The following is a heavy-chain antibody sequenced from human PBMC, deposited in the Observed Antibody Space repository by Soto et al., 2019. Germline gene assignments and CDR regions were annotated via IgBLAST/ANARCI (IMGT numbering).Heavy chain of an antibody. CDR2: IYYSGST. CDR3: AVRKTLTGYYTWTPHFDY. V-gene: IGHV4-59*01. D-gene: IGHD3-9*01. CDR1: GGSISSYY. Sequence: SETLSLTCTVSGGSISSYYWSWIRQPPGKGLEWIGYIYYSGSTNYNPSLKSRVTISVDTSKNQFSLKLSSVTAADTAVYYCAVRKTLTGYYTWTPHFDYWGQGTLVTVSS. J-gene: IGHJ4*02.